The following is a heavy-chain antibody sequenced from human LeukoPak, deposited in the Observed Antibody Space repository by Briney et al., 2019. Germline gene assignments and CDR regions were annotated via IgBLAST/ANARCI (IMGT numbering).Heavy chain of an antibody. D-gene: IGHD3-10*01. CDR1: GFSFSSSG. V-gene: IGHV3-48*01. J-gene: IGHJ1*01. Sequence: GGSLRLSCAASGFSFSSSGMNWVRQAPGKGLEWVSYIDTSSTTKNYADSVKGRFTISRDNAKNSLYLQMNSLRVDDTAVYYCAGPLGSPYFHHWGQGTLVTVSS. CDR3: AGPLGSPYFHH. CDR2: IDTSSTTK.